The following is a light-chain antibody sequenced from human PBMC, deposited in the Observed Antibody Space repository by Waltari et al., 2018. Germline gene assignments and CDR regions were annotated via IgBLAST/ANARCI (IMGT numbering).Light chain of an antibody. CDR1: DSNIGDNT. J-gene: IGLJ2*01. V-gene: IGLV1-44*01. CDR2: ANP. CDR3: ATWDDSLNAVV. Sequence: QSLLTQAPSASGTPGQRVTISCSGRDSNIGDNTVSWFRLLPRTALKLLNYANPQRPAGVPDRFSGSKSGTSASLDIIGLQSDDEADYFCATWDDSLNAVVFGGGTRLTVL.